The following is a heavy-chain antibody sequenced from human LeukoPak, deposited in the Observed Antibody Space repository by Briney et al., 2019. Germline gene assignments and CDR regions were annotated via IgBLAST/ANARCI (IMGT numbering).Heavy chain of an antibody. Sequence: ASVKVSCKASGYTFTCYYMHWVRQAPGQGLEWMGWINPNSGGTNYAQKFQGRVTMTRDTSISTAYMELSRLRSDDTAVYYCARDNWNVEDSWFDPWGQGTLVTVSS. D-gene: IGHD1-20*01. J-gene: IGHJ5*02. V-gene: IGHV1-2*02. CDR3: ARDNWNVEDSWFDP. CDR1: GYTFTCYY. CDR2: INPNSGGT.